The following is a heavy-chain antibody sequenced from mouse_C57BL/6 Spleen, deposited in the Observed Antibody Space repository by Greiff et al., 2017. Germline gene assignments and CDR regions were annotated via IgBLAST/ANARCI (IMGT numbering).Heavy chain of an antibody. J-gene: IGHJ3*01. CDR1: GYTFTSYW. Sequence: QVQLQQPGAELVKPGASVKLSCKASGYTFTSYWMHWVKQRPGRGLEWIGRIDPKSGGTKYNEKFKSKATLTVDKPSSTAYMQLSSLTSEDSAVYYCARGYYSNYEFAYWGQGTLVTVSA. CDR2: IDPKSGGT. V-gene: IGHV1-72*01. D-gene: IGHD2-5*01. CDR3: ARGYYSNYEFAY.